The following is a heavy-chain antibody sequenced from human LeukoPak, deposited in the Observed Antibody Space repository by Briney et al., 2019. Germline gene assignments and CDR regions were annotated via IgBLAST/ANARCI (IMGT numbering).Heavy chain of an antibody. J-gene: IGHJ4*02. CDR3: ATSESQTKFDY. D-gene: IGHD1/OR15-1a*01. V-gene: IGHV5-51*01. CDR1: GYSFSNYW. CDR2: IYPGEYDI. Sequence: LGESLKISCKGSGYSFSNYWIGWVRQMPGKGLEWMGLIYPGEYDILYSPSFQGQVTISADKSISTAYLQWSSLKASDTAMYYCATSESQTKFDYWGQGTLVTVSS.